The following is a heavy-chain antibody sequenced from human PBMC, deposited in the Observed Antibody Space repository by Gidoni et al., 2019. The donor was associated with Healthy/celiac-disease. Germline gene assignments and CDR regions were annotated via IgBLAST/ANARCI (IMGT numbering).Heavy chain of an antibody. D-gene: IGHD1-7*01. CDR2: IIPIFGTA. CDR3: ARDATNWNYELGFDY. CDR1: GGTFSSYA. Sequence: QVQLVQSGAEVKKPGSSVTVSCQASGGTFSSYAISWVRQAPGQGLEWMGGIIPIFGTANYAQKFQGRVTITADESTSTAYMELSSLRSEDTAVYYCARDATNWNYELGFDYWGQGTLVTVSS. J-gene: IGHJ4*02. V-gene: IGHV1-69*01.